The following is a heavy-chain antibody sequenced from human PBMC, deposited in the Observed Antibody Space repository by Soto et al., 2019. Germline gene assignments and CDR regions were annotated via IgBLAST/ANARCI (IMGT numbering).Heavy chain of an antibody. CDR1: GYSISSGNY. CDR2: LYHIGSA. Sequence: SETLSLTCAVSGYSISSGNYWAWIRQPPGRGLEWIGSLYHIGSAHYNTSLKSRVTISVDTSKNHFSLELSSVTAADTAIYYCRSSTSCYDESCVDVWGQGTMVTVSS. CDR3: RSSTSCYDESCVDV. J-gene: IGHJ6*02. V-gene: IGHV4-38-2*01. D-gene: IGHD2-2*01.